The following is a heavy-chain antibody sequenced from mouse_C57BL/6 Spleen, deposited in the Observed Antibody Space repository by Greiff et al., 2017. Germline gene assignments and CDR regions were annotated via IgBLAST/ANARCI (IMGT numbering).Heavy chain of an antibody. CDR2: ISSGGDYI. CDR3: DGGYAMDY. D-gene: IGHD2-4*01. CDR1: GFTFSSYA. J-gene: IGHJ4*01. V-gene: IGHV5-9-1*02. Sequence: EVKLMESGEGLVKPGGSLKLSCAASGFTFSSYAMSWVRQTPEKRLEWVAYISSGGDYIYYADTVKGRFTISRDTAISSLTSEDSAVYFCAREGYDYDGGYAMDYWGQGTSVTVSS.